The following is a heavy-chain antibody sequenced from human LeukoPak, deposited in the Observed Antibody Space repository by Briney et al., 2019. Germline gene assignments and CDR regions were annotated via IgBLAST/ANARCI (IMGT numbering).Heavy chain of an antibody. CDR1: GGTVSSYA. CDR2: LIDSFSTA. CDR3: ARTNSITIFGVVTRLNGWFDP. J-gene: IGHJ5*02. D-gene: IGHD3-3*01. Sequence: SLKVSCKASGGTVSSYAISWVRQAPGQGLEWMGSLIDSFSTANYAQKFQGRVTITADKSTSTAYMELSSLRSEDTAVYYCARTNSITIFGVVTRLNGWFDPWGQGTLVSVSS. V-gene: IGHV1-69*06.